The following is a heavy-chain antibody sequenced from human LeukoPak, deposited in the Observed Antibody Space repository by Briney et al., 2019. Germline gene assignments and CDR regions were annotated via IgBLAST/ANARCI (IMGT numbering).Heavy chain of an antibody. CDR2: IHDSGST. D-gene: IGHD6-13*01. J-gene: IGHJ5*02. Sequence: SETLSLTCAVSGGSIGSYYWSWIRQPPGKGLEWIGYIHDSGSTKYNPSLKSRVTMSVDTSRNHLSLKLSSVTAADTAVYYCARYSSSWTVNWFDPWGQGTLVTVSS. CDR3: ARYSSSWTVNWFDP. V-gene: IGHV4-59*08. CDR1: GGSIGSYY.